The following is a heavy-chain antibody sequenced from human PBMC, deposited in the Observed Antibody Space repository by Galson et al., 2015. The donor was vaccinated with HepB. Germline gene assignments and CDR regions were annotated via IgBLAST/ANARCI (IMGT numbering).Heavy chain of an antibody. CDR1: GFTFGDYA. D-gene: IGHD6-19*01. CDR2: IRSKAYGGTT. Sequence: SLRLSCAASGFTFGDYAMSWVRQAPGKGLEWVGFIRSKAYGGTTEYAASVKGRFTISRDDSKSIAYLQMNSLKTEDTAVYYCTRDLGIAVAGPPLLQFDPWGQGTLVTVSS. J-gene: IGHJ5*02. CDR3: TRDLGIAVAGPPLLQFDP. V-gene: IGHV3-49*04.